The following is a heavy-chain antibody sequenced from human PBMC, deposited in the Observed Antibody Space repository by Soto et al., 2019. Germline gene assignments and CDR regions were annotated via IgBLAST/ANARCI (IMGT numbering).Heavy chain of an antibody. D-gene: IGHD3-10*01. CDR3: ARGGDGSGTSDFDY. J-gene: IGHJ4*02. V-gene: IGHV4-34*01. CDR2: IKHSGRT. CDR1: GGSFSGYY. Sequence: SETLSLTCAVYGGSFSGYYWSWIRQPPGKGLEWIGEIKHSGRTNYNPSLKGRVTISVDTSKNQFSLKLSSVTAADTAIYYCARGGDGSGTSDFDYWGQGTLVTVSS.